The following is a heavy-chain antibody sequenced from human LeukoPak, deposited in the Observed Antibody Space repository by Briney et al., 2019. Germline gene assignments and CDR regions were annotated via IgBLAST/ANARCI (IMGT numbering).Heavy chain of an antibody. Sequence: PGGSLRLSCAASGFTFSSYAMSWVRQAPGKGLEWVSAISGSGGSTYYADSVKGRFTISRDNSKNTLYLQMNSLRAEDTAVYYCAKDQRPSADWGPEYFDYWGQGTLVTVSS. J-gene: IGHJ4*02. CDR2: ISGSGGST. CDR1: GFTFSSYA. CDR3: AKDQRPSADWGPEYFDY. V-gene: IGHV3-23*01. D-gene: IGHD7-27*01.